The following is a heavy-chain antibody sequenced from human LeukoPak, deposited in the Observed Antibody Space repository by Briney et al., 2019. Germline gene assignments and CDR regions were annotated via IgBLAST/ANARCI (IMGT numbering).Heavy chain of an antibody. CDR3: ARDLVNWFDP. CDR1: GFTVSSNY. J-gene: IGHJ5*02. V-gene: IGHV3-53*01. D-gene: IGHD6-6*01. Sequence: GGSLRLSCAASGFTVSSNYMSWVRLAPGKGLEWLSVIYSDGSTYYTDSVKGRFTISRDNSKNTLYLQVNSLRGEDTAVYYCARDLVNWFDPWGQGTLVTVSS. CDR2: IYSDGST.